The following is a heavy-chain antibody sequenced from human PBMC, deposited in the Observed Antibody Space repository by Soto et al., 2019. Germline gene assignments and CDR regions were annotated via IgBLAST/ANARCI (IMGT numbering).Heavy chain of an antibody. CDR1: GAALNSGNYY. J-gene: IGHJ5*01. Sequence: SETLSLTCSVSGAALNSGNYYWSWIRQVPGKGLEGIGHIYVTGAVDYNPSLRDRITISQDTSQRQFSLNLRLVTAANTAVYSCPRLRIPRYNHNCFDSWGQGTLVTVSS. D-gene: IGHD1-20*01. V-gene: IGHV4-31*02. CDR2: IYVTGAV. CDR3: PRLRIPRYNHNCFDS.